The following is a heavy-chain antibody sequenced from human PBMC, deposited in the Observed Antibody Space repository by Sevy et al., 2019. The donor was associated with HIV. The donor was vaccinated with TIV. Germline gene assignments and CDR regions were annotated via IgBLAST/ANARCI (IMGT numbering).Heavy chain of an antibody. V-gene: IGHV3-30*18. Sequence: GGSLRLSCAASGFTFSSYGMHWVRQAPGKGLEWVAVISYDGSNKYYADSVKGRFTISRDNSKNTLYLQMNSLRAEDTAVYYCAKGAGIWGQGTMVTVSS. CDR2: ISYDGSNK. CDR1: GFTFSSYG. CDR3: AKGAGI. J-gene: IGHJ3*02.